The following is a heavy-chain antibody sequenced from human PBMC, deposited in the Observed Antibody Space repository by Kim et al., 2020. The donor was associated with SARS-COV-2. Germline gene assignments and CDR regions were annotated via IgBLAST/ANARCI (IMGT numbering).Heavy chain of an antibody. V-gene: IGHV3-23*01. CDR3: AKCGAFRPDYFDS. Sequence: GGSLRLSCSASGFTFSSYAMSWVRQAPGKGLEWVSGITGNGGRTYYADSVKGRFTISRDSSQNTLYLQMNSLRAEDTAIYYCAKCGAFRPDYFDSWGQGTLVTVS. CDR1: GFTFSSYA. D-gene: IGHD6-6*01. J-gene: IGHJ4*02. CDR2: ITGNGGRT.